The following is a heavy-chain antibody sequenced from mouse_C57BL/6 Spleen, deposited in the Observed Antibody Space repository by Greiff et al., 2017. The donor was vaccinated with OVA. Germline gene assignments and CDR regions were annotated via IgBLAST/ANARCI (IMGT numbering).Heavy chain of an antibody. CDR1: GYTFTDYA. CDR2: IDPETGGT. V-gene: IGHV1-15*01. D-gene: IGHD4-1*01. J-gene: IGHJ4*01. CDR3: TRWESLSQSEPHAMDY. Sequence: VQLQQSGAELVRPGASVTLSCKASGYTFTDYAMHWVKQTPVHGLEWIGAIDPETGGTAYNQKFKGKAILTADKSSSTAYMELRSLTSEDSAVYYCTRWESLSQSEPHAMDYWGQGTSVTVSS.